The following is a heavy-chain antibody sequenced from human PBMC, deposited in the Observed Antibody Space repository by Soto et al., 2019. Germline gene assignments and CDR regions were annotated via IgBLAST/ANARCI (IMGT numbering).Heavy chain of an antibody. J-gene: IGHJ6*02. D-gene: IGHD3-10*01. CDR1: GDSVSSNSAT. CDR2: TYYKSKWYN. CDR3: ARDAVTMVRGIIMDYYGMDV. Sequence: SQTLSLTCAISGDSVSSNSATWSWLRQSPSRGLEWLGRTYYKSKWYNDYAVSVKSRITINPDSSRNQFSLHLKSVTPEDTAVYYCARDAVTMVRGIIMDYYGMDVWGQGTTVTAP. V-gene: IGHV6-1*01.